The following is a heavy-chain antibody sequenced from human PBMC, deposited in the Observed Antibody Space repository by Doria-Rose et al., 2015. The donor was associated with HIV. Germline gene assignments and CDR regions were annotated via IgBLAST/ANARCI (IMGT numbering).Heavy chain of an antibody. D-gene: IGHD6-13*01. CDR3: ARIKSSRWYHKYYFDF. V-gene: IGHV2-26*01. J-gene: IGHJ4*02. Sequence: QVTLKESGPVLVKPTETLTLTCTVSGVSLSSPGMGVSWIRQPPGKALEWLATIVSDDESSYKSSLKSRLTISRGTSKSQVVLTMTDMDPVDTATYYCARIKSSRWYHKYYFDFWGQGTLVIVSA. CDR2: IVSDDES. CDR1: GVSLSSPGMG.